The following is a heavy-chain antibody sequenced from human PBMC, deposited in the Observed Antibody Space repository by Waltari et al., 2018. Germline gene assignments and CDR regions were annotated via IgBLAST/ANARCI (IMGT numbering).Heavy chain of an antibody. J-gene: IGHJ4*02. CDR3: VRGNSMEVDY. D-gene: IGHD3-10*01. CDR2: VNNDGTTT. CDR1: GFTFNNFW. Sequence: EVQLVESGGAFVQPGGSLRISCAASGFTFNNFWMHWVHQAPGKGLVWVSHVNNDGTTTNYADSVKGRFTMSTDNAKNTVYLQMNNLRVEDTATYFCVRGNSMEVDYWGQGTLVTVSS. V-gene: IGHV3-74*01.